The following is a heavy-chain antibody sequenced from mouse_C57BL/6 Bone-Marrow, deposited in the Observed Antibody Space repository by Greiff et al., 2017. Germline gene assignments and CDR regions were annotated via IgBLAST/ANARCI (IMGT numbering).Heavy chain of an antibody. CDR1: GYTFTSYW. Sequence: QVQLQQSGAELAKPGASVTLSCKASGYTFTSYWMHWVKQRPGQGLEWIGYINPSSGYTKYNQKFKDKATLTADKSSSTAYMQLSSLTYEDSAVYYCAKYGNYPPYAMDYWGQGTSVTVSS. V-gene: IGHV1-7*01. D-gene: IGHD2-1*01. CDR2: INPSSGYT. CDR3: AKYGNYPPYAMDY. J-gene: IGHJ4*01.